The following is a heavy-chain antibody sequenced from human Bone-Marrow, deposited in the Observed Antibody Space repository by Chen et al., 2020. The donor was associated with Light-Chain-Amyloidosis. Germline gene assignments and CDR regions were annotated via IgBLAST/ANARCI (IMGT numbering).Heavy chain of an antibody. J-gene: IGHJ4*02. D-gene: IGHD4-4*01. CDR2: IKEDGSEK. V-gene: IGHV3-7*01. Sequence: EVQLVESGGGLVQPGGSLRLSCAASGFTFRSYWMSWVRQAPGKGLEWVANIKEDGSEKYYVDSVKGRVTISRDNAKNSLYLQMNSLRAEDTALYYCARSVAGYSGIIFDYWGQGTLVTVSS. CDR3: ARSVAGYSGIIFDY. CDR1: GFTFRSYW.